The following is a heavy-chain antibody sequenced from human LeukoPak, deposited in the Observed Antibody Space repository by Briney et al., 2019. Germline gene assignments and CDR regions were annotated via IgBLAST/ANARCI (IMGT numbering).Heavy chain of an antibody. Sequence: SETLSLTCTVSGGSISSYYWSWIRQPAGKGVEWIGRIYTSGSTNYNPSLKSRVTMSVDTSKNQFSLKLSSVTAADTAVYYCAREDCTNGVCYSDYWGQGTLVTVSS. V-gene: IGHV4-4*07. CDR1: GGSISSYY. D-gene: IGHD2-8*01. CDR2: IYTSGST. J-gene: IGHJ4*02. CDR3: AREDCTNGVCYSDY.